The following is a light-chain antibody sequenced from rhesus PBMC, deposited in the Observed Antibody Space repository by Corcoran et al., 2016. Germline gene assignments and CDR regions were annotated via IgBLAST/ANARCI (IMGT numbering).Light chain of an antibody. Sequence: DIQMTQSPSSLSASVRDRVTVTCRASQDINKELSWYQQKPGQAPTLLIYAASILQTGVSSRFSGSGSWTDYTRTISSLQPEDVATYYCLQDYITPYSFGQGTKGEIK. CDR1: QDINKE. CDR2: AAS. V-gene: IGKV1-94*01. J-gene: IGKJ2*01. CDR3: LQDYITPYS.